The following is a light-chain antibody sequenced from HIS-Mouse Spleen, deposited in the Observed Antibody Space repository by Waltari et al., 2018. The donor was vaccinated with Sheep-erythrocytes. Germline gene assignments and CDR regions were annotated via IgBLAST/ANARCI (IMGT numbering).Light chain of an antibody. CDR3: CSYAGSYDHV. CDR2: DVS. V-gene: IGLV2-11*02. J-gene: IGLJ1*01. Sequence: QSALPQPRSVSGSPGQSVTISCTGTSSDVGGYNYVSWYQQHPGKAPKLMIYDVSKSPGGSPDRFAGSKPGNTASLTISGLQAEDEAEYNCCSYAGSYDHVFATGTKVTVL. CDR1: SSDVGGYNY.